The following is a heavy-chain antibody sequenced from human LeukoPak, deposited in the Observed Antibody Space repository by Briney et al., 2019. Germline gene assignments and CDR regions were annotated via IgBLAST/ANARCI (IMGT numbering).Heavy chain of an antibody. CDR2: ISTGGGGT. D-gene: IGHD6-19*01. V-gene: IGHV3-23*01. CDR1: GFIFNSYA. J-gene: IGHJ4*02. CDR3: AKAILTSGWYRFDN. Sequence: GGSLRLSCAASGFIFNSYAMSWVRQAPGKRLEWVSAISTGGGGTYYADSVKGRFTVSRDNSKNTLYLQMTSLRAEDTAVYYCAKAILTSGWYRFDNWGQGTLVTVSS.